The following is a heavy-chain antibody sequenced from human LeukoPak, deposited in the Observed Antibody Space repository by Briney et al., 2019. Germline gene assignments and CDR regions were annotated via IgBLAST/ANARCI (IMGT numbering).Heavy chain of an antibody. Sequence: SETLSLTCSVSGGSITNYYWNWIRQPAGKGLEWIGRMYTSGNTNENPSLKNRITMSLDMSKNQFSLKLRSVTAADTAVYYCVREDSSTYHPFDYWGQGALVTVSS. V-gene: IGHV4-4*07. D-gene: IGHD2/OR15-2a*01. J-gene: IGHJ4*02. CDR2: MYTSGNT. CDR3: VREDSSTYHPFDY. CDR1: GGSITNYY.